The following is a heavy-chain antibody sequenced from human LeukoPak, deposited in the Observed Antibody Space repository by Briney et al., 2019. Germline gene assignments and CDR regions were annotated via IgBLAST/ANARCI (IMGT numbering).Heavy chain of an antibody. D-gene: IGHD4-17*01. Sequence: SETLSLTCTVSGDSISGFYWSWIRQPAGKGLQWIGRISTSWSTNYNPSLKSRVTMSVDRSTNEFSLTVRSVTAADTALYYCARGLPSYGDYVDYYFYMDVWGKGTTVTVSS. V-gene: IGHV4-4*07. CDR2: ISTSWST. CDR3: ARGLPSYGDYVDYYFYMDV. J-gene: IGHJ6*03. CDR1: GDSISGFY.